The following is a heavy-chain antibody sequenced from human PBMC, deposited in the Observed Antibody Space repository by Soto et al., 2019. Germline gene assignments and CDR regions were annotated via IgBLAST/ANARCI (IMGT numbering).Heavy chain of an antibody. CDR3: GTMPIVVEPAPMDV. Sequence: SETLSLTCTVSGGSISSGDYYWSWIRQPPGKGLEWIGYIYYSGSTSYNASLKSRASISADPSNNQFSLKLHSLTAADTAVYFCGTMPIVVEPAPMDVWGPGTSVTVSS. J-gene: IGHJ6*02. CDR1: GGSISSGDYY. CDR2: IYYSGST. D-gene: IGHD2-2*01. V-gene: IGHV4-30-4*01.